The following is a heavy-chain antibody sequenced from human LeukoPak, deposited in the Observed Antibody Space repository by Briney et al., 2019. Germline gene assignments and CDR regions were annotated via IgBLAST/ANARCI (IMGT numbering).Heavy chain of an antibody. D-gene: IGHD6-13*01. V-gene: IGHV3-23*01. Sequence: GGSLRLSCAASGFTFSSYAMSWVRQAPGKGLEWVSSITGGGGSTYYADSVKGRFTISRDNAKNSLYLQMNSLRAEDTAVYYCARETLAFDYWGQGTLVTVSS. CDR1: GFTFSSYA. CDR2: ITGGGGST. J-gene: IGHJ4*02. CDR3: ARETLAFDY.